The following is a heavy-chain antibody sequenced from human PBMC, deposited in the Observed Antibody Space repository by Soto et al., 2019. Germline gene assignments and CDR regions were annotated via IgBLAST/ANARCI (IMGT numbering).Heavy chain of an antibody. V-gene: IGHV1-2*04. J-gene: IGHJ6*02. CDR3: ARERYSSSSYYYYGMDV. D-gene: IGHD6-6*01. CDR2: INPNSGGT. Sequence: ASVKVSCKASGYTFTGYYMHWVRQAPGQGLEWMGWINPNSGGTNYAQKFQGWVTMTRDTSISTAYIELSRLRSDDTAVYYCARERYSSSSYYYYGMDVWGQGTTVTFSS. CDR1: GYTFTGYY.